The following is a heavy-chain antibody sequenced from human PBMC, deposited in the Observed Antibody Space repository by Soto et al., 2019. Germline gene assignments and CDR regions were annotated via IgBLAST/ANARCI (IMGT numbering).Heavy chain of an antibody. CDR2: ISTYNVNT. Sequence: QVQLVQSGAEVKKPGASVKVSCKASGYTFTSYGISWVRQAPGQGPEWMGRISTYNVNTNYVQKLQGRVTMTTDTSTNTAYMELRSLRYDDTAVYYCARDPGYSTTWHQAFDIWGQGTMVTVSS. V-gene: IGHV1-18*01. D-gene: IGHD6-13*01. J-gene: IGHJ3*02. CDR3: ARDPGYSTTWHQAFDI. CDR1: GYTFTSYG.